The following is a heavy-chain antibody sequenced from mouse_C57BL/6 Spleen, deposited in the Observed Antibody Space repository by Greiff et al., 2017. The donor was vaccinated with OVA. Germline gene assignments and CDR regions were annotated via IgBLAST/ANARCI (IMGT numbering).Heavy chain of an antibody. CDR3: ASQEVLTGRDY. CDR1: GYTFTDYY. CDR2: ISPGSGNT. Sequence: QVQLQQSGPALVKPGASVKISCKASGYTFTDYYINWVKQRPGQGLEWIGWISPGSGNTKYNEKFKGKATLTVDTSSSTAYMQLSSLTSEDSAVYFCASQEVLTGRDYWGQGTTLTVSS. D-gene: IGHD4-1*01. V-gene: IGHV1-84*01. J-gene: IGHJ2*01.